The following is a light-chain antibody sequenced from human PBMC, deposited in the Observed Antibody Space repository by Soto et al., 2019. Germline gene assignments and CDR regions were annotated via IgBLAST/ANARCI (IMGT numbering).Light chain of an antibody. Sequence: DIVMTQTPLSLSVTPGQPASISCKSSQSLLYSDGKTYLYWYLQKSGQPPQLLIYEVSNRFSGXXXXXXXXXXXXXXXXXXSRVEAEDVGVYYCMQSIQLLTFGGGTKVEIK. CDR1: QSLLYSDGKTY. J-gene: IGKJ4*01. V-gene: IGKV2D-29*01. CDR2: EVS. CDR3: MQSIQLLT.